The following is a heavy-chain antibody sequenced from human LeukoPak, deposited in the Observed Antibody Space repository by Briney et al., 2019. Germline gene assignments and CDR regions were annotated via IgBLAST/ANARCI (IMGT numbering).Heavy chain of an antibody. V-gene: IGHV1-18*01. CDR2: ISAYNGNT. D-gene: IGHD3-22*01. J-gene: IGHJ4*02. CDR1: GYTFTSYG. Sequence: GASVKVSCKASGYTFTSYGISWVRQAPGQGLEWMGWISAYNGNTNYAQKLQGRVTMTTDTSTSTAYMELRSLRSDDTAVYYCARGLGDYYDSSGYEYYFDYWGQGTLVTVSS. CDR3: ARGLGDYYDSSGYEYYFDY.